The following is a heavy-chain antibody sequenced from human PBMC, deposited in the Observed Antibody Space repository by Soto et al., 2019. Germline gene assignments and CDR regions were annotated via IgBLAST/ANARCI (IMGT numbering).Heavy chain of an antibody. Sequence: SVKVSCKASGGTFSSYAISWVRQAPGQGLEWMGGLIPIFGTANYAQKFQGRVTITADESTSTAYMELSSLRSEDTAVYYCARLGGAVGYYYGMEFWGQGTTVTVYS. J-gene: IGHJ6*02. D-gene: IGHD3-16*01. CDR2: LIPIFGTA. V-gene: IGHV1-69*13. CDR3: ARLGGAVGYYYGMEF. CDR1: GGTFSSYA.